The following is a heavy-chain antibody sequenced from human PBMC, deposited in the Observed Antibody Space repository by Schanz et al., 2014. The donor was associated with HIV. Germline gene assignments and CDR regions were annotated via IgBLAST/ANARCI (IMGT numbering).Heavy chain of an antibody. CDR2: IWYDGSNK. CDR1: GFTFSNYG. CDR3: ARDGYNSLSRKDYYFDY. D-gene: IGHD1-1*01. Sequence: QVQLVESGGGVVQPGRSLRLSCAASGFTFSNYGMHWVRQAPGKGLEWVAVIWYDGSNKYYADSVKGRFTISRDNSKNTLYLQMNSLRAEDTAVYFCARDGYNSLSRKDYYFDYWGQGTLVTVSS. J-gene: IGHJ4*02. V-gene: IGHV3-33*01.